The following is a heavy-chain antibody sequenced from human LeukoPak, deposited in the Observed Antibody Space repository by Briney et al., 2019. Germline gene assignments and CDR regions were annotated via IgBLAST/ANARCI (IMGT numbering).Heavy chain of an antibody. V-gene: IGHV4-61*02. Sequence: SETLSLTCTVSGGSINSGSYYWSWIRQPAGRGLEWIGRIYTSGTTNYNPSLKSRVAISVDMSKNQFSLKLSSVTAADTAVYYCAREGITISGVVIINYWGQGTLVTVSS. D-gene: IGHD3-3*01. CDR1: GGSINSGSYY. CDR2: IYTSGTT. J-gene: IGHJ4*02. CDR3: AREGITISGVVIINY.